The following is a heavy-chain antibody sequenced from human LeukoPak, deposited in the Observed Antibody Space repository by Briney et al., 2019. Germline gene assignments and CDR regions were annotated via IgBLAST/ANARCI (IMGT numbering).Heavy chain of an antibody. J-gene: IGHJ4*02. V-gene: IGHV4-4*07. Sequence: SETLSLTCTVSGGSISHYYWSWLRQPAGKGLEWIGHIYSTGSTNYNPSLKSRVTISVDKSKNQFSLKLTSVTAADTAVYYCARAYSISWYYFDYWGQGTLVTVSS. CDR3: ARAYSISWYYFDY. CDR2: IYSTGST. D-gene: IGHD6-13*01. CDR1: GGSISHYY.